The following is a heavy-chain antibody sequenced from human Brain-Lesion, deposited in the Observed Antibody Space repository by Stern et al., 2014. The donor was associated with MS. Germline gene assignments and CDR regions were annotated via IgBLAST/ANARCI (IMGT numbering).Heavy chain of an antibody. V-gene: IGHV4-39*01. CDR3: AGEEDIRYCSGGSCTGNWFDP. Sequence: VQLEESGPGLVKPSETLSLTCTVAGGSVSSTSYAWAWIRQPPGKGLEWIGTIYYSGDTYYSPSLKSRLTISLDTSKHQFSLQLSFVTAADTAVYYCAGEEDIRYCSGGSCTGNWFDPWGQGTLVTVSS. CDR2: IYYSGDT. D-gene: IGHD2-15*01. J-gene: IGHJ5*02. CDR1: GGSVSSTSYA.